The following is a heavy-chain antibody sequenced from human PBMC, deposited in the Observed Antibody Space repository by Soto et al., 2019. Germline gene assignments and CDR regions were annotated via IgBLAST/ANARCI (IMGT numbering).Heavy chain of an antibody. CDR1: GYTFTGYY. J-gene: IGHJ6*02. V-gene: IGHV1-2*04. Sequence: ASVKVSCKASGYTFTGYYMPWVRQAPGQGLEWMGWINPNSGGTNYAQKFQGWVTMTRDTSISTAYMELSRLRSDDTAVFYCAKTTLYYYYGIDVWGQGTTVTV. CDR2: INPNSGGT. D-gene: IGHD2-15*01. CDR3: AKTTLYYYYGIDV.